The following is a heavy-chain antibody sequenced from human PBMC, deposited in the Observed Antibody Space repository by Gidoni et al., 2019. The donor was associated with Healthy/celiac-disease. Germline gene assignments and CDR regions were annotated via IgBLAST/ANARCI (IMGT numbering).Heavy chain of an antibody. CDR1: GVTFRSYA. CDR3: ASGRGLEWLSTPYYYGMDV. J-gene: IGHJ6*02. D-gene: IGHD3-3*01. CDR2: LIPIFGTA. V-gene: IGHV1-69*01. Sequence: QVQLVQSGAEVKKPGSSVKVSCKASGVTFRSYAISWVRQAPGQGLEWMGGLIPIFGTANYAQKFQGRVTITADESTSTAYMELSSLRSEDTAVYYCASGRGLEWLSTPYYYGMDVWGQGTTVTVSS.